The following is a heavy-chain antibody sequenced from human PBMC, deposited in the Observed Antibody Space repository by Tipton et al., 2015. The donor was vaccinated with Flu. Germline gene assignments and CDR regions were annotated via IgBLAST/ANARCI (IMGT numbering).Heavy chain of an antibody. D-gene: IGHD6-13*01. Sequence: SLRLSCVATGFTFSSFGMHWVRQVPGKGLEWVAMIYNDGYYNYYADSVRGRFTISRDNSKNTLYLQMNSLRAEDTAVYYCAVGYTPYYFDYWGQGTLVTVSS. CDR2: IYNDGYYN. CDR3: AVGYTPYYFDY. J-gene: IGHJ4*02. V-gene: IGHV3-33*01. CDR1: GFTFSSFG.